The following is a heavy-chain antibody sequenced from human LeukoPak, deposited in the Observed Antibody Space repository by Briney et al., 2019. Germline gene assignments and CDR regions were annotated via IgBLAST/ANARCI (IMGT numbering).Heavy chain of an antibody. V-gene: IGHV1-2*02. CDR3: VRDSIAATGLAFDI. Sequence: ASVKVSCKASGYTFAGYDMHWVRQAPGQGLEWMGWINPNSGGTNNAQKFQGRVTMTRDTSIRTAYMELNRLTSDDTAVYFCVRDSIAATGLAFDIWGQGTMVIVSS. D-gene: IGHD6-13*01. CDR1: GYTFAGYD. J-gene: IGHJ3*02. CDR2: INPNSGGT.